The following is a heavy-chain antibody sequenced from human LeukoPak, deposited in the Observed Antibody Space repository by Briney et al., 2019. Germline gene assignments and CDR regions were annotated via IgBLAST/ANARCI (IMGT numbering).Heavy chain of an antibody. CDR3: ARSAYDYVWGSYRREKYYFDY. Sequence: GGSLRLSCAASGFTFSSYWMSWVRQAPGKGVEWVANIKQDGTEKYYVDSVKGRFTISRDNAKNSLYLQMNSLRAEDTAVYYCARSAYDYVWGSYRREKYYFDYWGQGTLVTVSS. J-gene: IGHJ4*02. CDR2: IKQDGTEK. V-gene: IGHV3-7*01. D-gene: IGHD3-16*02. CDR1: GFTFSSYW.